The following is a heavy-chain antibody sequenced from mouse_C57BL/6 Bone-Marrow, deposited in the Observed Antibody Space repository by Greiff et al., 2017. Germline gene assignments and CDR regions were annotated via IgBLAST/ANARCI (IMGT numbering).Heavy chain of an antibody. CDR3: TREEGPDYWYFDV. CDR1: GFTFSSYA. J-gene: IGHJ1*03. CDR2: ISSGGDYI. Sequence: VQLKESGEGLVKPGGSLKLSCAASGFTFSSYAMSWVRQTPEKRLEWVAYISSGGDYIYYADTVKGRFTISRDNARNTLYVQMSSLKSEDTAMYYCTREEGPDYWYFDVWGTGTTVTVSS. V-gene: IGHV5-9-1*02.